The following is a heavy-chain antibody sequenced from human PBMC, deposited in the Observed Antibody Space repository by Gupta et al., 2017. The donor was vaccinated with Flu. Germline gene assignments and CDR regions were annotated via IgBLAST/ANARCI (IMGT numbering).Heavy chain of an antibody. CDR2: IKHSGST. CDR3: GAGDCSGGYCYNDY. V-gene: IGHV4-34*01. D-gene: IGHD2-15*01. Sequence: QVQHQQWGAGLFKPSETLSLTCAVYGGSFSGYYWSWIRQPPGKGLEWIGEIKHSGSTGYNPSLKRRVTISVDTSKNQFSLKLSSVSAADTAVYYCGAGDCSGGYCYNDYWGQGTLVTVSS. CDR1: GGSFSGYY. J-gene: IGHJ4*02.